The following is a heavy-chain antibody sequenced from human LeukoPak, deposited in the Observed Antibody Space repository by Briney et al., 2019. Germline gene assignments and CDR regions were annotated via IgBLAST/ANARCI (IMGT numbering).Heavy chain of an antibody. V-gene: IGHV5-51*01. CDR1: GYSFTSYW. D-gene: IGHD5-18*01. CDR3: ARQGLYSYGYDYYYGMDV. J-gene: IGHJ6*02. CDR2: IYPGDSDT. Sequence: GESLKISCKGSGYSFTSYWIGWVRQMPGKGLEWMGIIYPGDSDTRYSPSFQGQVTISADKSISTAYLQWSSLKASDTAVYYCARQGLYSYGYDYYYGMDVWGQGTTVTVSS.